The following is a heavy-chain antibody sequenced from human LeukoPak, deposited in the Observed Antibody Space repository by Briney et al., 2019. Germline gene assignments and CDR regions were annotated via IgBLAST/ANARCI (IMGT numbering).Heavy chain of an antibody. J-gene: IGHJ4*02. CDR3: ARDPYGDNHLDY. V-gene: IGHV1-2*02. CDR2: INPDSGDT. D-gene: IGHD4-17*01. Sequence: ASVKVSCKASGYTFTYYYMHWVRQAPGQGLEWMGWINPDSGDTKYAQKFQGRVTMTRDTSISTAYMDLSSLSSDDTAVYYCARDPYGDNHLDYWGRGTLVTGSS. CDR1: GYTFTYYY.